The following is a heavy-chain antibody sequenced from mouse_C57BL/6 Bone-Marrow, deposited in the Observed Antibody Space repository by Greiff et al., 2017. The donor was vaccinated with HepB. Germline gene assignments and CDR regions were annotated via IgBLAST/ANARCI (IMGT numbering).Heavy chain of an antibody. CDR2: ISYDGSN. CDR1: GYSITSGYY. J-gene: IGHJ2*01. Sequence: EVKLQESGPGLVKPSQSLSLTCSVTGYSITSGYYWNWIRQFPGNKLEWMGYISYDGSNNYNPSLKNRISITRDTSKNQFFLKLNSVTTEDTATYYCARAITTVVGGLFDYWGQGTTLTVSS. D-gene: IGHD1-1*01. CDR3: ARAITTVVGGLFDY. V-gene: IGHV3-6*01.